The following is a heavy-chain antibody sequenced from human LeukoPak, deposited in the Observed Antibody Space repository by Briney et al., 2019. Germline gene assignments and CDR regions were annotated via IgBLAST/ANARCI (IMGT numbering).Heavy chain of an antibody. CDR1: GFTFNYA. J-gene: IGHJ3*02. CDR2: ISFDGNNK. Sequence: PGRSLRLSCAASGFTFNYAMHWVRQAPGKGLDWVALISFDGNNKYYADSVKGRFTISRDNAKNSLYLQMNSLRAEDTAVYYCARDRVEADYGDYGAFDIWGQGTMVTVSS. V-gene: IGHV3-30*04. D-gene: IGHD4-17*01. CDR3: ARDRVEADYGDYGAFDI.